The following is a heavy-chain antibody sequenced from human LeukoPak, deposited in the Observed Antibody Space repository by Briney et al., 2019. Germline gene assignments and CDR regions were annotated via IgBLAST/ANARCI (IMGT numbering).Heavy chain of an antibody. Sequence: GGSLRLSCAASGFTFSSYSMNWVRQAPGKGLEWVSSISSSSSYIYYADSVKGRFTISRDNAKNSLYLQMNSLRAEDTAVYYCASGALELWSSGWNPYWGQGTLVTVSS. D-gene: IGHD6-19*01. J-gene: IGHJ4*02. CDR3: ASGALELWSSGWNPY. CDR1: GFTFSSYS. V-gene: IGHV3-21*01. CDR2: ISSSSSYI.